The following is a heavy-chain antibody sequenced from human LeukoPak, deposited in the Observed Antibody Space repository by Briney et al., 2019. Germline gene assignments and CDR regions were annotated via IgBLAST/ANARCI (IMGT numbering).Heavy chain of an antibody. D-gene: IGHD4-17*01. V-gene: IGHV3-23*01. CDR1: GFTYNSYA. J-gene: IGHJ4*02. CDR2: ISGNGDNT. CDR3: AKGQTVTTRVDY. Sequence: GGSLRLSCAASGFTYNSYAMNWVRQTPGKGLEWVSAISGNGDNTYYADSVKGRFTISRDNSKNTLYLQMNSLRAEDTAVYYCAKGQTVTTRVDYWGQGTLVTVSS.